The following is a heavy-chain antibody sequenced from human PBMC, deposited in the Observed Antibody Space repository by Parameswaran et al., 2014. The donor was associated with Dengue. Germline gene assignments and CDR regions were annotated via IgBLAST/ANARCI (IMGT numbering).Heavy chain of an antibody. Sequence: RWIRQPPGKGLEWIGEINHSGSTNYNPSLKSRVTISVDTSKNQFSLKLSSVTAADTAVYYCARGYCGGDCYSPAGWYFDLWGRGTLVTVSS. D-gene: IGHD2-21*01. J-gene: IGHJ2*01. V-gene: IGHV4-34*01. CDR3: ARGYCGGDCYSPAGWYFDL. CDR2: INHSGST.